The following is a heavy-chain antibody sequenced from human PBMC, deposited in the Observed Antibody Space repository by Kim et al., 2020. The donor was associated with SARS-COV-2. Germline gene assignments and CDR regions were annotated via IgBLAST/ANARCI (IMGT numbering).Heavy chain of an antibody. V-gene: IGHV3-48*03. CDR3: ARVPTYASEDC. CDR2: ISSSGNTI. CDR1: GFTFSSYE. Sequence: GGSLRLSCAASGFTFSSYEMNWVRQAPGKGLEWISYISSSGNTIYYADSVKGRFTISRDNAKDSLYLQMNSLRAEDTALYYCARVPTYASEDCWGQGTLVTVSS. J-gene: IGHJ4*02. D-gene: IGHD3-10*01.